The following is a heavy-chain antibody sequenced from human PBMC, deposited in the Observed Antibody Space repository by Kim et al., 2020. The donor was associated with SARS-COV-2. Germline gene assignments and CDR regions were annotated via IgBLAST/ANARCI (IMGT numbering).Heavy chain of an antibody. CDR3: LRKYYYDSSGYWGYYFDY. D-gene: IGHD3-22*01. V-gene: IGHV3-23*01. J-gene: IGHJ4*02. Sequence: GGSLRLSCAASGFTFSSYAMSWVRQAPGKGLEWVSAISGSGGSTYYADSVKGRFTISRDNSKNTLYLQMNSLRAEDTAVYYCLRKYYYDSSGYWGYYFDYWGQGTLVTVSS. CDR2: ISGSGGST. CDR1: GFTFSSYA.